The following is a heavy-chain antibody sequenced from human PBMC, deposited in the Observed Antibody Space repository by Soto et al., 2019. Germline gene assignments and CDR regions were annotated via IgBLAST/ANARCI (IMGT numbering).Heavy chain of an antibody. CDR2: IYHSGST. CDR1: GGSISGSNW. D-gene: IGHD1-26*01. J-gene: IGHJ6*02. CDR3: ASLYSGSYWSGYYYGMDV. V-gene: IGHV4-4*02. Sequence: PSETLSLTCAVSGGSISGSNWWSWVRQPPGKXLEWIGEIYHSGSTNYNPSLKSRVTISVDTSKNQFSLKLSSVTAADTAVYYCASLYSGSYWSGYYYGMDVWGQGTTVTVS.